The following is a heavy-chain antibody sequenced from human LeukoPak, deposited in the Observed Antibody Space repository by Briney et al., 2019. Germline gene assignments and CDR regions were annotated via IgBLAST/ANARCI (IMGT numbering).Heavy chain of an antibody. D-gene: IGHD6-13*01. Sequence: GESLKISCKGSGYSIASFWIGWVRQMPGKGLEWMGIIYPGDSDTRYSPSFQGQVTISADKSISTTYVQWSSLEASDTAMYYCASIIVAAAGRGYYYYGMDVWGQGTRSPSP. CDR2: IYPGDSDT. J-gene: IGHJ6*02. CDR3: ASIIVAAAGRGYYYYGMDV. CDR1: GYSIASFW. V-gene: IGHV5-51*01.